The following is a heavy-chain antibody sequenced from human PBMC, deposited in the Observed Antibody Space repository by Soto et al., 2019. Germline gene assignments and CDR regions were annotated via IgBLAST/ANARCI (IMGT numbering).Heavy chain of an antibody. CDR1: GFTFSSYS. CDR3: ASLGNLGYCSSTSCYRDYYYYMDV. J-gene: IGHJ6*03. Sequence: GGSLRLSCAASGFTFSSYSMNWVRQAPGKGLEWVSYISSSSSTIYYADSVKGRFTISRDNAKNSLYLQMNSLRDEDTAVYYCASLGNLGYCSSTSCYRDYYYYMDVWGKGTTVTVSS. D-gene: IGHD2-2*01. CDR2: ISSSSSTI. V-gene: IGHV3-48*02.